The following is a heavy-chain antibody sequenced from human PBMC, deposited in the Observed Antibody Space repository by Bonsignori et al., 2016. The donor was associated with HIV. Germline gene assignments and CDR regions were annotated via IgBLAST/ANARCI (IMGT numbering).Heavy chain of an antibody. CDR2: INANNDNT. Sequence: WVRQAPGQGLEWMGWINANNDNTNVAPKVQDRVTLTTDTSTSTAYMELRSLTSDDTAVYYCGMGDYGVINYWGQGTLVTVSS. J-gene: IGHJ4*02. V-gene: IGHV1-18*01. D-gene: IGHD4-17*01. CDR3: GMGDYGVINY.